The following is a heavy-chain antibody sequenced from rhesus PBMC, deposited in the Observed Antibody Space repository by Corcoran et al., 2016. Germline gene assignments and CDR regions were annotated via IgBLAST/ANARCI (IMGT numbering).Heavy chain of an antibody. CDR1: EFTLSSYD. CDR3: ARGNGMDV. CDR2: ISIGGGT. J-gene: IGHJ5-2*02. D-gene: IGHD1-32*01. Sequence: VEQLVESGGALVQPGAFLRLSCADSEFTLSSYDMPWVRQAPGKGLEWVSAISIGGGTYYPDSVKGRFTISRDNAKNSLYLQMNSLRAEDTAVYYCARGNGMDVWGRGVLVTVSS. V-gene: IGHV3-132*02.